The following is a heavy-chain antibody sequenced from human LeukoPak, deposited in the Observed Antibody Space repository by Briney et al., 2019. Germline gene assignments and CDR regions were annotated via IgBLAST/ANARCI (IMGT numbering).Heavy chain of an antibody. CDR2: ISGSGGST. CDR3: ARYYDILTGETGIDY. D-gene: IGHD3-9*01. V-gene: IGHV3-23*01. J-gene: IGHJ4*02. CDR1: GFTFSSYA. Sequence: GGSLRLSCAASGFTFSSYAMSWVRQAPGKGLEWVSAISGSGGSTYYADSVKGRFTISRDNPKNTLYLQMNSLRAEDTAVYYCARYYDILTGETGIDYWGQGTLVTVSS.